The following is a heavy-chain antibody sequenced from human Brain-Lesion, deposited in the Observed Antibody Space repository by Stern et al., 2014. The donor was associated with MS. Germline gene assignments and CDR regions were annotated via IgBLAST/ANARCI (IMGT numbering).Heavy chain of an antibody. CDR1: GGSVSSTSYA. CDR2: IYYSGNT. J-gene: IGHJ5*02. CDR3: AGEEDIRYCSGGSCTGNWFDP. D-gene: IGHD2-15*01. V-gene: IGHV4-39*01. Sequence: QVQLQESGPGLVKPSETLSLTCTVAGGSVSSTSYAWAWIRQPPGKGLEWIGTIYYSGNTYYSPSLQSRLTISLDTSKNKFFLQLSFLPAADTAVYYCAGEEDIRYCSGGSCTGNWFDPWGQGTLVTVSS.